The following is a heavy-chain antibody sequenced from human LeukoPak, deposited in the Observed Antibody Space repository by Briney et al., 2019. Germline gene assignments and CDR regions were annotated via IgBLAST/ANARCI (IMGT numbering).Heavy chain of an antibody. J-gene: IGHJ6*02. V-gene: IGHV4-59*08. CDR3: AIRSGRNYHGVDV. Sequence: PSETLSLTCTVSGASISGYYWNWIRQPPGKGLEWIGYTYYTGSTSYNPSLESRVTISVDTSKSQFSLTLSSVTAADTAVYYCAIRSGRNYHGVDVWGQGTTVTVS. D-gene: IGHD1-26*01. CDR1: GASISGYY. CDR2: TYYTGST.